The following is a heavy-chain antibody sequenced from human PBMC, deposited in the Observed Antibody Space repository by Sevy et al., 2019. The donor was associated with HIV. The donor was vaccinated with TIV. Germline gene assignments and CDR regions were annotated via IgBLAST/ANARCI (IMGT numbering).Heavy chain of an antibody. Sequence: SETLSLTCTVSGASISTYVWTWIRQPPGKGLEWVGYFFYTGNPNYNPSLSSRVTISGYTSKNQFSLTLSSVTAADTAVYYCATGAGVSKSDFWGQGTLVTVSS. CDR2: FFYTGNP. CDR3: ATGAGVSKSDF. J-gene: IGHJ4*02. D-gene: IGHD2-8*01. V-gene: IGHV4-59*01. CDR1: GASISTYV.